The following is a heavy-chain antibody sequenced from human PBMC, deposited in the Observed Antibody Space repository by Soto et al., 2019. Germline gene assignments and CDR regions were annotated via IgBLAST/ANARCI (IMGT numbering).Heavy chain of an antibody. CDR1: GFTFSSYS. Sequence: EVQLVESGGGLVKPGGSMRLSCAASGFTFSSYSMNWVRQAPGKGLEWISSISSSSSYIYYADSVKGRFTISRDNAKNSLYLQMNSLRDEDTAVYYCARIGSQRYYYYGMDVWGQGTTVTVSS. CDR2: ISSSSSYI. V-gene: IGHV3-21*01. J-gene: IGHJ6*02. D-gene: IGHD6-25*01. CDR3: ARIGSQRYYYYGMDV.